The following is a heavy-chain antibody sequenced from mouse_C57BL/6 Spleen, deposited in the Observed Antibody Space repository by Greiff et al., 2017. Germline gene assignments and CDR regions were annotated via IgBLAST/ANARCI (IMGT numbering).Heavy chain of an antibody. D-gene: IGHD1-1*01. Sequence: VQLQQPGAELVMPGASVKLSCKASGYTFTSYWMHWVKQRPGQGLEWIGEIDPSDSYTNYNQKFKGKSTLTVDKSSSTAYMQLSSLTSEDSAVYYCARSTTVVATLYAMDYWGQGTSVTVSS. CDR2: IDPSDSYT. V-gene: IGHV1-69*01. CDR3: ARSTTVVATLYAMDY. J-gene: IGHJ4*01. CDR1: GYTFTSYW.